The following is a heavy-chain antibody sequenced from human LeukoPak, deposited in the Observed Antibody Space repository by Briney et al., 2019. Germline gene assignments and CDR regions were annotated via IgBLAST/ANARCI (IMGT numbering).Heavy chain of an antibody. J-gene: IGHJ4*02. CDR2: ISSTTGNT. CDR3: AKRSPYYFDY. Sequence: GGSLRLSCAASGFAFSNYAMSWVRQAPGKGLEWVSTISSTTGNTYSADSVKGRFTISRDNSKNTLYLQMSSLRAEDTALYYCAKRSPYYFDYWGQGTLVTVSS. V-gene: IGHV3-23*01. CDR1: GFAFSNYA.